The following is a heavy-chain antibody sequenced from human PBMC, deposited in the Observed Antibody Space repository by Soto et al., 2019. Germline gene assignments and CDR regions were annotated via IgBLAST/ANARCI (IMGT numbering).Heavy chain of an antibody. CDR3: ARESNAQLDY. V-gene: IGHV3-7*01. Sequence: GGSLRLSCAVSVFTLSRYWMSWVRQAPGGGLEGLATISHDGSEXXXVDSVKGRXTISRDNTKNSXYLQMXSLRAEDTGVYYCARESNAQLDYWGQGTMVT. CDR1: VFTLSRYW. J-gene: IGHJ4*02. CDR2: ISHDGSEX. D-gene: IGHD7-27*01.